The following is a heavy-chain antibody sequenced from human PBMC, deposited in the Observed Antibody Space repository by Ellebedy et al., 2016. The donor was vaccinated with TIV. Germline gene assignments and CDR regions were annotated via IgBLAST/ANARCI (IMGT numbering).Heavy chain of an antibody. Sequence: GESLKISXAASGFTFSSYGMHWVRQAPGKGLEWVAVIWYDGSNKYYADSVKGRFTISRDNSKNTLYLQMNSLRAEDTAVYYCASSRGDWGDAFDIWGQGTMVTVSS. CDR3: ASSRGDWGDAFDI. V-gene: IGHV3-33*01. J-gene: IGHJ3*02. CDR1: GFTFSSYG. D-gene: IGHD7-27*01. CDR2: IWYDGSNK.